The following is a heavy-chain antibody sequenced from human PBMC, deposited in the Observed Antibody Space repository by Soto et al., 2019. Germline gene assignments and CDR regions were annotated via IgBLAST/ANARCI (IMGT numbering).Heavy chain of an antibody. CDR1: EFTFSRYE. V-gene: IGHV3-48*03. CDR2: ISSSGSTI. J-gene: IGHJ6*02. D-gene: IGHD5-18*01. CDR3: ARVMSYGYVDGMDV. Sequence: GGSLRLSCAASEFTFSRYEMNWVRQAPGKGLEWVSYISSSGSTIYYADSVKGRFTISRDNAKNSLYLQMNSLRAEDTAVYYCARVMSYGYVDGMDVWGQGTTVTVSS.